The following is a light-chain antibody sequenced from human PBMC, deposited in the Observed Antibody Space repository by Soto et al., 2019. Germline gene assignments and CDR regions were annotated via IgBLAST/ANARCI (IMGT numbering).Light chain of an antibody. CDR1: QSISSSY. Sequence: VLTQSPGTLSLSPGERATLSCRASQSISSSYLAIAWYQQKPGQPPRLLIYGASSRATGIPDRFSGSGSATDFTLTISRLEPEDFAVYYCQQHDSSPWTFGQGTRVEIK. J-gene: IGKJ1*01. CDR2: GAS. CDR3: QQHDSSPWT. V-gene: IGKV3-20*01.